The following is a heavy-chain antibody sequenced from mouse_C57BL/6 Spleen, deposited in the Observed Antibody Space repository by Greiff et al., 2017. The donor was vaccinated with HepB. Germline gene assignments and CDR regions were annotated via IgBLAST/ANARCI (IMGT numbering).Heavy chain of an antibody. CDR3: AISLITTVVATKTFDY. V-gene: IGHV1-81*01. Sequence: VQRVESGAELARPGASVKLSCKASGYTFTSYGISWVKQRTGQGLEWIGEIYPRSGNTYYNEKFKGKATMTADKSSSTAYMELRSLTSEDSAVYFCAISLITTVVATKTFDYWGQGTTLTVSS. J-gene: IGHJ2*01. D-gene: IGHD1-1*01. CDR2: IYPRSGNT. CDR1: GYTFTSYG.